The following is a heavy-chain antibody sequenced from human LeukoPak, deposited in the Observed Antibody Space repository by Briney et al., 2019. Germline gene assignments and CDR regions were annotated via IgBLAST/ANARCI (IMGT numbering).Heavy chain of an antibody. CDR1: GFSFSNYW. V-gene: IGHV3-74*01. D-gene: IGHD2-15*01. CDR2: INIAGSVT. J-gene: IGHJ4*02. CDR3: ARDMVD. Sequence: GGSLRLSCAASGFSFSNYWMHWVRQAPGKGLVWVSRINIAGSVTTYADSVKGRFTISRDNAKNTLYLQMNSLRAEDTAVYYCARDMVDWGQGTLVTVSS.